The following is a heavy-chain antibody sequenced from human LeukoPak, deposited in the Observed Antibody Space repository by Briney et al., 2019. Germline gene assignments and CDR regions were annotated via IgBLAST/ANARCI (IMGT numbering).Heavy chain of an antibody. CDR2: ISSSSSYI. Sequence: GGSLRLSCAASGFTFSNYSMNWVRQAPGKGLEWVSSISSSSSYIYYADSVKGRFTISRDNAKNSLYLQMNSLRAEDTAVYYCARDKSSSWYETYDYWGQGTLVTVSS. CDR3: ARDKSSSWYETYDY. J-gene: IGHJ4*02. CDR1: GFTFSNYS. V-gene: IGHV3-21*01. D-gene: IGHD6-13*01.